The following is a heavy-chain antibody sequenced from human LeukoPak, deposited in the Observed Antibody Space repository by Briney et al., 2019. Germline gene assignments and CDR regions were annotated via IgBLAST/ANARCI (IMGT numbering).Heavy chain of an antibody. CDR3: ATTSRDFWSGYDY. J-gene: IGHJ4*02. D-gene: IGHD3-3*01. Sequence: SETLSLTCTVSGGSISSYYWSWIRQPPGKGLEWIGYIYYSGSTNYNPSLKSRVTISVDTSKNQFSLKLSSVTAADTAVYYCATTSRDFWSGYDYWGQGTLVTVSS. CDR1: GGSISSYY. CDR2: IYYSGST. V-gene: IGHV4-59*08.